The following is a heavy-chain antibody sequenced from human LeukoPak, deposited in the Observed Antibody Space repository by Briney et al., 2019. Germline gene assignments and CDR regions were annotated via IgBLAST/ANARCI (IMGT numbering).Heavy chain of an antibody. CDR1: GFTVSDNY. D-gene: IGHD2-2*01. J-gene: IGHJ4*02. CDR2: IYSAGAT. CDR3: AKGPLRGTAAAIDY. V-gene: IGHV3-53*01. Sequence: GGSLRLSCAASGFTVSDNYMTWVRQAPGKGLEWVSSIYSAGATHYAESVKGRFTISRDNSKNTLYLQMNSLRAEDMAVYYCAKGPLRGTAAAIDYWGQGTLVTVSS.